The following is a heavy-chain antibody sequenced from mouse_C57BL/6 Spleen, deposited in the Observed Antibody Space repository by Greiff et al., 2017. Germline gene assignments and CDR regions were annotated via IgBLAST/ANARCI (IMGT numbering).Heavy chain of an antibody. CDR3: ARDPYDVYAMDY. CDR1: GFTFSSYA. V-gene: IGHV5-4*01. Sequence: EVQLVESGGGLVKPGGSLKLSCAASGFTFSSYAMSWVRQTPEKRLEWVATISDGGSYTYYPDNVKGRFTISRDNAKNNLYLQMSHLKSEDTAMYYCARDPYDVYAMDYWGQGTSVTVSS. D-gene: IGHD2-3*01. CDR2: ISDGGSYT. J-gene: IGHJ4*01.